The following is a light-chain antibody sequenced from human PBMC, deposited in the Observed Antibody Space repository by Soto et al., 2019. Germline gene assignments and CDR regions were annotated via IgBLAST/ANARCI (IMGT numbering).Light chain of an antibody. CDR1: TGAVTSGYY. J-gene: IGLJ2*01. Sequence: QAVVTQEPSLTVSPGGTVTLTCASSTGAVTSGYYPNWFQQKPGPPPRALIYSTTYKHSWTPARFSGSLLGGKAALTLSGAQPEDESEYYCLLFYGDGVVFGGGTKLTVL. CDR2: STT. V-gene: IGLV7-43*01. CDR3: LLFYGDGVV.